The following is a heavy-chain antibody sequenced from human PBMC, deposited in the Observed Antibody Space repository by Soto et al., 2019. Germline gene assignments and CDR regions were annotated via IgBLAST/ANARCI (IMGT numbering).Heavy chain of an antibody. V-gene: IGHV3-72*01. CDR1: GFSFSDYY. CDR2: TRNKASSYTT. J-gene: IGHJ4*02. D-gene: IGHD3-22*01. Sequence: GGSLRLSCAASGFSFSDYYINWVRQARGKGLEWVGRTRNKASSYTTDYAAFVKGRFTISRDDSKNLIYLQMNSLKPEDTAVYYCAREGSSSGPDYEYWGQGALVTVSS. CDR3: AREGSSSGPDYEY.